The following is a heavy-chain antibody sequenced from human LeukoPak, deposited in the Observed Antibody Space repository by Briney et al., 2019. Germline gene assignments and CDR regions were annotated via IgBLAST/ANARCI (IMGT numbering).Heavy chain of an antibody. D-gene: IGHD6-19*01. CDR3: AREAVADGMDV. V-gene: IGHV4-59*12. CDR2: IYHSGST. J-gene: IGHJ6*02. Sequence: PSETLSLTCTVSGGSISSYYWSWIRQPPGKGLEWIGSIYHSGSTHYNPSLKSRVTISVDTSKNQFSLKLSSVTAADTAVYYCAREAVADGMDVWGQGTTVTVSS. CDR1: GGSISSYY.